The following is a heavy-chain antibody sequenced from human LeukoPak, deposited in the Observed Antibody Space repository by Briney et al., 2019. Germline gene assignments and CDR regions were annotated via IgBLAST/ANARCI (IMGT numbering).Heavy chain of an antibody. CDR2: INHSGST. Sequence: PSETLSLTCAVYGGSFSDYYWSWIRQPPGKGLEWIGEINHSGSTNYNPSLKSRVTISVDTSKNQFSLKLSSVTAADTAVYYCARLVVVPAAMYYYYYGMDVWGKGTTVTVSS. CDR3: ARLVVVPAAMYYYYYGMDV. V-gene: IGHV4-34*01. J-gene: IGHJ6*04. D-gene: IGHD2-2*01. CDR1: GGSFSDYY.